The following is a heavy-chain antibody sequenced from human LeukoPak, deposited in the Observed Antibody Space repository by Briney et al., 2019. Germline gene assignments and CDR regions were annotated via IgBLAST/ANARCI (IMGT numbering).Heavy chain of an antibody. CDR3: ARGHHDSSGYYVYYYFDY. J-gene: IGHJ4*02. V-gene: IGHV1-69*13. CDR2: IIPIFGTA. Sequence: GASVKISCKASGGTFSSYAISWVRQAPGQGLEWMGGIIPIFGTANYAQKFQGSVTITADESTSTAYMELSSLRSEDTAVYYCARGHHDSSGYYVYYYFDYWGQGTLVTVSS. D-gene: IGHD3-22*01. CDR1: GGTFSSYA.